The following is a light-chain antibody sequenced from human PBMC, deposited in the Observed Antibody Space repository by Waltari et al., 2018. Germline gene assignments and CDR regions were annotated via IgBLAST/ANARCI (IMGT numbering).Light chain of an antibody. Sequence: QSVLTQPPSASGTPGQRVTISCSGSSSNLGSNPVYWYQHLPGTAHKPHIYRNSPRPPGVTDRLYGSKSGTPASLAMSGLRSEDEAEYYCAAWDNSLSAWVFGGGTKLTVL. V-gene: IGLV1-47*01. CDR2: RNS. CDR1: SSNLGSNP. J-gene: IGLJ3*02. CDR3: AAWDNSLSAWV.